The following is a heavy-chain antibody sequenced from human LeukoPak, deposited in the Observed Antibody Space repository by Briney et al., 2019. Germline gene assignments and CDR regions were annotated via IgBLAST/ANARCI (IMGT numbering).Heavy chain of an antibody. D-gene: IGHD2-21*02. CDR1: GFTFSNAW. J-gene: IGHJ4*02. CDR3: TTAETYCGGDCYRSLDY. CDR2: IKSIPDGGTT. Sequence: EGSLRLSCAAPGFTFSNAWMSWVRQAPGKGLEWIGRIKSIPDGGTTDYSAPVKGRFTISRDDSKNTLYLQMNSLKTEDTAVYYCTTAETYCGGDCYRSLDYWGQGTLVTVSS. V-gene: IGHV3-15*01.